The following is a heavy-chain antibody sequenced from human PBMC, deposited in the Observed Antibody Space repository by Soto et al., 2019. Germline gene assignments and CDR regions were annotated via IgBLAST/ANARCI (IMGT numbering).Heavy chain of an antibody. CDR2: IHYRGHS. CDR1: GGSMSDNY. V-gene: IGHV4-59*08. CDR3: ARQTTIILPRGVVITYGGPFGS. Sequence: PSETLSLTCSVSGGSMSDNYWSWIRQPPGKGLEWIAWIHYRGHSSSNPSLKSRVCISIDTSKNQFSLKVTSVTAADTAVYYCARQTTIILPRGVVITYGGPFGSWDQGTLVTVSS. J-gene: IGHJ5*01. D-gene: IGHD3-16*02.